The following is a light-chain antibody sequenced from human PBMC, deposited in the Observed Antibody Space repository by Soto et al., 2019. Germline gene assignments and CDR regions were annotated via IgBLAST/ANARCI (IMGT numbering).Light chain of an antibody. CDR3: QQYNSYSWT. CDR2: DVS. J-gene: IGKJ1*01. V-gene: IGKV1-5*01. CDR1: QSINRR. Sequence: DIQMTHSPSTLSASVGDSVIITCRASQSINRRLAWYQQKPGKAPRLLIYDVSTLESGVPSRFGGSGSGTEVTLTISGVQPEDFATYYCQQYNSYSWTFGQGTKVDIK.